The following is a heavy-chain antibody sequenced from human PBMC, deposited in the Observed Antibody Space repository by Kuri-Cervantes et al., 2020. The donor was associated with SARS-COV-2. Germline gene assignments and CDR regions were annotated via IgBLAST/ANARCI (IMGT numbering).Heavy chain of an antibody. J-gene: IGHJ6*02. D-gene: IGHD5-12*01. V-gene: IGHV4-34*01. CDR3: ARDRGDIVATKLYYYYGIDD. CDR2: INHSGST. CDR1: GGSFSGYY. Sequence: SQTPSHTRAVYGGSFSGYYWSWIRQPPGKGLEWIGAINHSGSTNYNPSLKSRVTISVDTSKNQFSRKLRSVTAADTAVYYCARDRGDIVATKLYYYYGIDDWGQGTPVTVSS.